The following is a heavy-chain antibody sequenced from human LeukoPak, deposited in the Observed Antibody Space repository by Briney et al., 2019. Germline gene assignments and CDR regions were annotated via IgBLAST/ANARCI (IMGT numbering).Heavy chain of an antibody. CDR3: GKTTAGYSSGQKPAWPVDY. V-gene: IGHV3-23*01. CDR1: GFTFGSFA. D-gene: IGHD5-18*01. J-gene: IGHJ4*02. CDR2: IFGSGGSP. Sequence: GGSLILSCEASGFTFGSFAMYWVRQAPGKGLDWIAGIFGSGGSPHYADSVKGRFTISRDNSKNTVYLQINSLRAEDTVVYYCGKTTAGYSSGQKPAWPVDYWGQGTLVTVSS.